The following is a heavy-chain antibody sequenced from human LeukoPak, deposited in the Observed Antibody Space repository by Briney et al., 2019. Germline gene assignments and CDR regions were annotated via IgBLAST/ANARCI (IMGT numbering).Heavy chain of an antibody. CDR3: ARDATMVRGVTNFDY. Sequence: GRSLRLSCAASGFTFSSYAMHWVRQAPGKGLERVAVISYDGSNKYYADSVKGRFTISRDNSKNTLYLQMNSLRAEDTAVYYCARDATMVRGVTNFDYWGQGTLVTVSS. D-gene: IGHD3-10*01. CDR2: ISYDGSNK. J-gene: IGHJ4*02. V-gene: IGHV3-30-3*01. CDR1: GFTFSSYA.